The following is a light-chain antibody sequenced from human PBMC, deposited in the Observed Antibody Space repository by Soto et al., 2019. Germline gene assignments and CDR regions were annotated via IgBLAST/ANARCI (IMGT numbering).Light chain of an antibody. CDR2: GAS. Sequence: DIVLTQSPGTLSLSPEERATLSCRASQSVSTNYLAWYQQKPGQAPRLLIYGASSRATGIPDRFSGSGSGTDFTLTISRLEPEDFTVYYCQQYGDSPPWTFGQGTKVEIK. V-gene: IGKV3-20*01. CDR1: QSVSTNY. J-gene: IGKJ1*01. CDR3: QQYGDSPPWT.